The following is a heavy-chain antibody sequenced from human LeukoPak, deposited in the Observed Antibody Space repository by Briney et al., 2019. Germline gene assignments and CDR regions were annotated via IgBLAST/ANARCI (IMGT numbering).Heavy chain of an antibody. Sequence: ASVKVSCKASGYTFTSYGISWVRQAPGQGLEWMGWISAYNGNTNYAQKLQGRVTMTRDTSISTAYMELSRLRSDDTAVYYCARGGLLRFLEWLLYYFDYWGQGTLVTVSS. D-gene: IGHD3-3*01. CDR1: GYTFTSYG. J-gene: IGHJ4*02. CDR2: ISAYNGNT. V-gene: IGHV1-18*01. CDR3: ARGGLLRFLEWLLYYFDY.